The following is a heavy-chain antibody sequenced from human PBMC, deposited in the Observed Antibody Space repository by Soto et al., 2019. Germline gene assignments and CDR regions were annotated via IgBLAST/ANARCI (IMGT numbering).Heavy chain of an antibody. CDR2: INPNSGGT. J-gene: IGHJ5*02. CDR1: GYTFTGYY. CDR3: ARAPLTYYYDSSGYYKERGFDP. Sequence: GASVKVSCKASGYTFTGYYMHWVRQAPGQGLEWMGWINPNSGGTNYAQKFQGWVTMTRDTSISTAYMELSRLRSDDTAVYYCARAPLTYYYDSSGYYKERGFDPWGQGTLVTVSS. D-gene: IGHD3-22*01. V-gene: IGHV1-2*04.